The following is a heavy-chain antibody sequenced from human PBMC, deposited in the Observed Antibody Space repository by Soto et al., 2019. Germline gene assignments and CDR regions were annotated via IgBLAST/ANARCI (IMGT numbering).Heavy chain of an antibody. V-gene: IGHV1-69*13. J-gene: IGHJ3*02. Sequence: ASVKVSCKASGGTFSSYAISWVRQAPGQGLEWMGGIIPIFGTADYAQKFQARVTITADASTSTDYMELSSLRSEDTAVYYRARPHSGDDDAFDIWGQGTMVTVSS. D-gene: IGHD3-10*01. CDR3: ARPHSGDDDAFDI. CDR1: GGTFSSYA. CDR2: IIPIFGTA.